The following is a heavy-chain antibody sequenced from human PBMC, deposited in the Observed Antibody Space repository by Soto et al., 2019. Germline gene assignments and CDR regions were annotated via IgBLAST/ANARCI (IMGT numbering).Heavy chain of an antibody. V-gene: IGHV3-30*18. CDR2: ISYDGSNK. Sequence: QVQLVESGGGVVQPGRSLRLSCAASGFTFSSYGMHWVRQAPGKGLEWVAVISYDGSNKYYADSVKGRFTTSRDNSKNTLYLQMNSLRAEDTAVYYCAKDRRDGGGIDYWGQGTLVTVSS. J-gene: IGHJ4*02. D-gene: IGHD2-15*01. CDR1: GFTFSSYG. CDR3: AKDRRDGGGIDY.